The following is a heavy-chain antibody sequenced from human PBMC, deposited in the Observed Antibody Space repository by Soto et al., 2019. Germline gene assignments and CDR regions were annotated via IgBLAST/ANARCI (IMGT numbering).Heavy chain of an antibody. CDR3: ARGKGMEENYYYYGMDV. J-gene: IGHJ6*02. CDR2: INGGNGHT. V-gene: IGHV1-3*01. D-gene: IGHD1-1*01. Sequence: GVSVKGSCKASGYTFSTYALHWGRQAPGQGLEWMGWINGGNGHTRYSQKFKDRVTISRDTPASTAYMELSGLRSEDTAVYYCARGKGMEENYYYYGMDVWGQGTTVTVSS. CDR1: GYTFSTYA.